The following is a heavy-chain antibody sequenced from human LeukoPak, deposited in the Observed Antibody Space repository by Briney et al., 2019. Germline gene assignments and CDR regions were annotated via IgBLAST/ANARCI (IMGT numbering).Heavy chain of an antibody. CDR3: ARDNPSVLRYFDWLLEDYYYYYYMDV. CDR2: IYTSGST. D-gene: IGHD3-9*01. Sequence: SETLSLTCTVSGGSISSYYWSWIRQPAGNGLEWIGRIYTSGSTNYNPSLKSRVTISVDTSKNQFSLKLSSVTAADTAVYYCARDNPSVLRYFDWLLEDYYYYYYMDVWGKGTTVTVSS. CDR1: GGSISSYY. J-gene: IGHJ6*03. V-gene: IGHV4-4*07.